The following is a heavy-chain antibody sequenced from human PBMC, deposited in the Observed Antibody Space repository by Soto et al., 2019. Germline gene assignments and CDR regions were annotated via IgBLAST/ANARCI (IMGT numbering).Heavy chain of an antibody. CDR3: AGWLPTLGHFDY. J-gene: IGHJ4*02. Sequence: SVKVSCKASGGTFSSYAISWVRQAPGQGLEWMGGIIPIFGTANYAQKFQGRVTITADESTSTAYMELSSLRSEDTAVYYCAGWLPTLGHFDYWGQGTLVTVSS. CDR1: GGTFSSYA. D-gene: IGHD5-12*01. V-gene: IGHV1-69*13. CDR2: IIPIFGTA.